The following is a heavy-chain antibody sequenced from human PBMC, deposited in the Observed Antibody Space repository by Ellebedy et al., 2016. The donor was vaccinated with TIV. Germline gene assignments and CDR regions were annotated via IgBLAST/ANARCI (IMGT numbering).Heavy chain of an antibody. V-gene: IGHV3-30*04. CDR3: AKDRDYSPLYFFDS. CDR2: TSFDGKNK. D-gene: IGHD2-15*01. J-gene: IGHJ4*02. Sequence: GESLKISCAASGFVFSSYTMWWVRQTPGKGLEWVAVTSFDGKNKHYADPVKGRFTISRDNSKNTLFLQMNSLRPEDTAVYYCAKDRDYSPLYFFDSWGQGTLVTVSS. CDR1: GFVFSSYT.